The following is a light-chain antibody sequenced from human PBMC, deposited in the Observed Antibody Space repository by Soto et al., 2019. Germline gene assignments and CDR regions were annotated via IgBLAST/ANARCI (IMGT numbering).Light chain of an antibody. J-gene: IGLJ1*01. CDR3: GAFAATTYF. CDR2: DVS. CDR1: SSDVGGNKY. Sequence: QSALTQPASVSGSPGQSITISCTGTSSDVGGNKYVSWYQHYPGKAPKLMVCDVSNRPSGVSNRFPGPKSGNPASLTIPGLQAEDGADYYCGAFAATTYFFGTGPKVTAL. V-gene: IGLV2-14*03.